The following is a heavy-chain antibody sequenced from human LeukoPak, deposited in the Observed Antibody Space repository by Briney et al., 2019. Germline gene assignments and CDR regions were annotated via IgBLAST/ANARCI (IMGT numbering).Heavy chain of an antibody. CDR1: GFTFSSYW. CDR2: IRQDGSVQ. J-gene: IGHJ4*02. V-gene: IGHV3-7*01. CDR3: LVTTRSRGFDY. Sequence: GSLRLSCAASGFTFSSYWMSWVRQAPGKGLEWVANIRQDGSVQNYVDSVKGRFTISRDNPKNSVYLQMSSLRAEDTAVYYCLVTTRSRGFDYWGQGTLVTVSS. D-gene: IGHD1/OR15-1a*01.